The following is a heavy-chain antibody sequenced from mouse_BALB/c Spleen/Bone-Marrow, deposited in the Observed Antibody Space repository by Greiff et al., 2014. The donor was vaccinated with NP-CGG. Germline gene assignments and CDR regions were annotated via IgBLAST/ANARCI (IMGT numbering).Heavy chain of an antibody. D-gene: IGHD2-3*01. CDR1: GYTFTSYW. J-gene: IGHJ2*01. V-gene: IGHV1-7*01. Sequence: VKLVESGAELAKPGASVKMSCKASGYTFTSYWMRWVKQRPGQGLEWIGYINPSTGYTEYNQKFKDKATLTADKSSSTAYMQLSSLTSEDSAVYYCARGRYAGYYFDYWGQGTTLTVSS. CDR2: INPSTGYT. CDR3: ARGRYAGYYFDY.